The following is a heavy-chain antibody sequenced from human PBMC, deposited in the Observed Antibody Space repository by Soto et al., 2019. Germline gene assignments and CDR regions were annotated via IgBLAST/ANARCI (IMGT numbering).Heavy chain of an antibody. V-gene: IGHV3-30*18. Sequence: PGGSLSLSCAASGFTFSNYGMHWVRQAPGKGLEWVAFISDDGSNKYYADSMKGRFTMSRDNSKSTLYLQMNSLRVEDTAVYYCTKRRNVLRFLEWSSGMEVWGQGTTVTV. CDR2: ISDDGSNK. D-gene: IGHD3-3*01. CDR3: TKRRNVLRFLEWSSGMEV. J-gene: IGHJ6*02. CDR1: GFTFSNYG.